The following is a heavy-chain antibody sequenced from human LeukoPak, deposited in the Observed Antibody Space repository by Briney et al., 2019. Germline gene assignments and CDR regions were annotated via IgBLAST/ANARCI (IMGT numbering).Heavy chain of an antibody. CDR1: GYSFTGYY. V-gene: IGHV1-2*02. CDR3: VRGNYYGSRRLSNWFDP. J-gene: IGHJ5*02. Sequence: GASVKVSCKSSGYSFTGYYMHWVRQAPGQGLEWMGWINPNSGGTNYAQKFQGRVTMTRDTSISTAYMELSRLRSDDTAVYYCVRGNYYGSRRLSNWFDPWGQGTLVTVSS. D-gene: IGHD3-10*01. CDR2: INPNSGGT.